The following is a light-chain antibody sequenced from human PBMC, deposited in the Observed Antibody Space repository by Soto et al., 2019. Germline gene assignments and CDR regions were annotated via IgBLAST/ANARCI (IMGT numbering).Light chain of an antibody. J-gene: IGKJ1*01. CDR3: QQRSNWPWT. CDR1: QSVNSY. V-gene: IGKV3-11*01. CDR2: DAS. Sequence: EKAMTQSPATLSLSPGERATLSCRASQSVNSYLAWYQQKPGQAPRLLIYDASNRATGIPARFSGSGSGTDFTLTISSLEPEDFAVYYCQQRSNWPWTFGQGSKVDIK.